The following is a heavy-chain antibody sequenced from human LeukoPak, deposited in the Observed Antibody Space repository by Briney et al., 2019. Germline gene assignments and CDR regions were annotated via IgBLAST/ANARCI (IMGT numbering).Heavy chain of an antibody. J-gene: IGHJ5*01. V-gene: IGHV3-7*01. CDR2: IRRDGNEK. D-gene: IGHD3-10*01. CDR3: AKEGAYPIITYDS. CDR1: GFTFSSYW. Sequence: GGSLRLSCAASGFTFSSYWMNWVRQAPGKGLEWVANIRRDGNEKNYVDSVRGRFSISRDNAKNSLYLQMDSLRAEDTAVYYCAKEGAYPIITYDSWGQGALVTVSS.